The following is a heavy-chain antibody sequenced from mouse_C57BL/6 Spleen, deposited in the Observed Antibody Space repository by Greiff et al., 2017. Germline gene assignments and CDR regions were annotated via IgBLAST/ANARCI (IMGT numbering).Heavy chain of an antibody. J-gene: IGHJ4*01. CDR1: GYTFTSYT. V-gene: IGHV1-4*01. D-gene: IGHD2-1*01. CDR3: ARDGGKDYAMDY. Sequence: QVQLQQSGAELARPGASVKMSCKASGYTFTSYTMHWVKQRPGQGLEWIGYINPSSGYTKYNQKFKDKATLTADKSSSTAYMQLSSLTSEDSAVYYCARDGGKDYAMDYWGQGTSVTVSS. CDR2: INPSSGYT.